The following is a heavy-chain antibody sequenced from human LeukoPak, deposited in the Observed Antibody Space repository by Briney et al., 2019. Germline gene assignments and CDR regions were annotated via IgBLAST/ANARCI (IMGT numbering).Heavy chain of an antibody. CDR1: GYTFTSYA. D-gene: IGHD6-19*01. J-gene: IGHJ4*02. CDR2: INAGNGNT. Sequence: ASVKVSCKASGYTFTSYAMHWVRQAPGQRLEWMGWINAGNGNTKYSQKFQGRVTITRDTSASTAYMELSSLRSEDTAVYYCARGVQWLVRVYFDYWGQGTLVTVSS. V-gene: IGHV1-3*01. CDR3: ARGVQWLVRVYFDY.